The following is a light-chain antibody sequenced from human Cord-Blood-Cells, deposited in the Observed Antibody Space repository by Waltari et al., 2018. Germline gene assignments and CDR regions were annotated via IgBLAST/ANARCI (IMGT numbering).Light chain of an antibody. Sequence: QSVLTQPPSASGTPGQRVTISCSGSSSNIGSNYVYWYHQLPGTAPKLLISRTNQRPTGVPDRFSGSKSGTSASLAISGLRSEDEADYYCAAWDDSLSGWVFGGGTKLTVL. CDR3: AAWDDSLSGWV. CDR2: RTN. CDR1: SSNIGSNY. J-gene: IGLJ3*02. V-gene: IGLV1-47*01.